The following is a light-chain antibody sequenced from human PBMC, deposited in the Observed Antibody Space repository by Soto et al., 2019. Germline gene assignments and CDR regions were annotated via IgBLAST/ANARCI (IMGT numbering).Light chain of an antibody. CDR2: GAS. CDR3: QQYGGSPIT. Sequence: EILLTQSPGTLSLSAGERATLSCRASQSVSSNLAWYQQKPGQAPRLLISGASSRATGIPDRFSGSGSGTDFTLTISRLEPEDFALYYCQQYGGSPITFGQGTRLEIK. CDR1: QSVSSN. J-gene: IGKJ5*01. V-gene: IGKV3-20*01.